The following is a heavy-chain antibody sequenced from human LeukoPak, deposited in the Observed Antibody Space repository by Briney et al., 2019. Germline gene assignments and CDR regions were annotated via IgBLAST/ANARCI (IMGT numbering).Heavy chain of an antibody. D-gene: IGHD2-2*01. J-gene: IGHJ4*02. V-gene: IGHV3-21*01. CDR1: GFTFSSYS. CDR2: ISSSSSYI. Sequence: GGSLRLSXAASGFTFSSYSMNWVRQAPGKGLEWVSSISSSSSYIYYADSVKGRFTISRDNAKNSLYLQMNSLRAEDTAVYYCARVYCSSTSCRVGYYFDYWGQGTLVTVSS. CDR3: ARVYCSSTSCRVGYYFDY.